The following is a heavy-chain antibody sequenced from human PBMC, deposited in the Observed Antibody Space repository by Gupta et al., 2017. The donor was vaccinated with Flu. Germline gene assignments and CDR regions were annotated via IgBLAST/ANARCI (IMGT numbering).Heavy chain of an antibody. CDR1: GGSITTYS. D-gene: IGHD6-13*01. Sequence: QVQLQESGPGLVKPSETLSLTCSVSGGSITTYSWTWIRQPPGKGLEWIGSIYYSGSTSYNPSLKSRVTISADTSKNQFSLKLTSVTAADTAVYYCARLKRLGVADYHLNYWGQGTLVTVSS. V-gene: IGHV4-59*01. CDR2: IYYSGST. J-gene: IGHJ4*02. CDR3: ARLKRLGVADYHLNY.